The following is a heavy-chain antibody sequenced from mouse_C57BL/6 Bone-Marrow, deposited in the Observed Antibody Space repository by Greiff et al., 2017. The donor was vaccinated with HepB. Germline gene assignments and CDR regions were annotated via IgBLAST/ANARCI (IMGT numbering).Heavy chain of an antibody. V-gene: IGHV7-3*01. D-gene: IGHD4-1*01. J-gene: IGHJ1*03. CDR3: ARSNWDWYFDV. CDR2: IRNKANGYTT. CDR1: GFTFTDYY. Sequence: EVQVVESGGGLVQPGGSLSLSCAASGFTFTDYYMSWVRQPPGKALEWLGFIRNKANGYTTEYSASVQGRFTISRDNYQSILYLQMNALRDEDSATYYCARSNWDWYFDVWGTGTTVTVSS.